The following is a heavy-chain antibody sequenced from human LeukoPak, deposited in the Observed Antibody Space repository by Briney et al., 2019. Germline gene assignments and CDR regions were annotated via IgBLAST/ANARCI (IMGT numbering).Heavy chain of an antibody. J-gene: IGHJ4*02. CDR2: ISWNSGSI. V-gene: IGHV3-9*01. CDR3: AKDLNLAAAGTFFLY. CDR1: GFTFDDYA. D-gene: IGHD6-13*01. Sequence: GGSLRLSCAASGFTFDDYAMHWVRQAPGKGLEWVSGISWNSGSIGYADSVKGRFTISRDNAKNSLYLQMNSLRAEDTALYYCAKDLNLAAAGTFFLYWRRATMLTVPS.